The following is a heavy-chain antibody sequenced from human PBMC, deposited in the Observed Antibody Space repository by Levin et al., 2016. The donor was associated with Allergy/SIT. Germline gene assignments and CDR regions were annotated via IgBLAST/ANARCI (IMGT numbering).Heavy chain of an antibody. Sequence: WIRQSPSRGLEWLGRTYYRSKWYNDYAVSVKSRITINPDTSKNQFSLQLNSVTPEDAAVYYCAREQWAAAGNHGMDVWGQGTTVTVSS. CDR2: TYYRSKWYN. CDR3: AREQWAAAGNHGMDV. D-gene: IGHD6-13*01. V-gene: IGHV6-1*01. J-gene: IGHJ6*02.